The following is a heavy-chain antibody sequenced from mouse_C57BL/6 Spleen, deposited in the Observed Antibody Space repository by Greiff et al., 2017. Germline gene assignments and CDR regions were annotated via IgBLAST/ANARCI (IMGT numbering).Heavy chain of an antibody. V-gene: IGHV1-81*01. CDR1: GYTFTSYG. CDR3: ARYYYYGSSYWYFDV. J-gene: IGHJ1*03. D-gene: IGHD1-1*01. CDR2: IYPRSGNT. Sequence: VKLQESGAELARPGASVKLSCKASGYTFTSYGISWVKQRTGQGLEWIGEIYPRSGNTYYNEKFKGKATLTADKSSSTAYMELRSLTSEDSAVYFCARYYYYGSSYWYFDVWGTGTTVTVSS.